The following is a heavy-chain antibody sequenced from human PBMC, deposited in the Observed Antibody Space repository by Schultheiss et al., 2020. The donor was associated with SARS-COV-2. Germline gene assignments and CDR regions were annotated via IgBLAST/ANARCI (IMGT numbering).Heavy chain of an antibody. CDR3: ARGEYSSSSNYYYGMDV. V-gene: IGHV4-61*05. Sequence: SETLSLTCTVSGGSISSSSYYWGWIRQPPGKGLEWIGYIYYSGSTNYNPSLKSRVTISVDTSKNQFSLKLSSVTAADTAVYYCARGEYSSSSNYYYGMDVWGQGTTVTVSS. J-gene: IGHJ6*02. CDR1: GGSISSSSYY. CDR2: IYYSGST. D-gene: IGHD6-6*01.